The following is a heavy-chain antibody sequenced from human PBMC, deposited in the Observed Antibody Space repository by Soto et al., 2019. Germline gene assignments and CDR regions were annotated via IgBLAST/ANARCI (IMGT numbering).Heavy chain of an antibody. Sequence: QVHRVESGGGVVQPGGSLRLSCGASGFSFNVYARHWVRHAPGKGLQWVAGIWPDGSHKFYADSVRGRVTISRDNSKNTLNLQMNSLGVEDTAVYYCARDGGSGTPTHFFDYWGQGTLVTVSS. CDR2: IWPDGSHK. CDR1: GFSFNVYA. CDR3: ARDGGSGTPTHFFDY. D-gene: IGHD3-10*01. V-gene: IGHV3-33*01. J-gene: IGHJ4*02.